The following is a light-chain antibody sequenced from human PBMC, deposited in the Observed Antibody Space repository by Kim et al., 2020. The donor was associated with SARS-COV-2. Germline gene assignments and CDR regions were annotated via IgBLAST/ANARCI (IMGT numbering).Light chain of an antibody. J-gene: IGKJ2*03. CDR2: DAS. CDR1: QRIRSNY. V-gene: IGKV3-20*01. Sequence: LAPGERATRSCKANQRIRSNYLAWYQHKPGQSPRLLIHDASNRATGIPDRFSGSGSGTDFTLTISRLEPEDFAVYYCHQYIRSPYSFGQGTKLEI. CDR3: HQYIRSPYS.